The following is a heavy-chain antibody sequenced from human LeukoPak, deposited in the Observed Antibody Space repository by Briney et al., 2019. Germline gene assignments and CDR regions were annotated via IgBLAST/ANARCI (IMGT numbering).Heavy chain of an antibody. CDR2: MNPNSGNT. CDR1: GYTFTSYD. CDR3: ARGSQDGSRWRRYWFDP. Sequence: ASVKVSCKASGYTFTSYDINWVRQATGQGLEWMGWMNPNSGNTGYAQKFQGRVTMTRNTSISTAYMELSSLRSEDTAVYYCARGSQDGSRWRRYWFDPWGQGTLVTVSS. J-gene: IGHJ5*02. D-gene: IGHD6-13*01. V-gene: IGHV1-8*01.